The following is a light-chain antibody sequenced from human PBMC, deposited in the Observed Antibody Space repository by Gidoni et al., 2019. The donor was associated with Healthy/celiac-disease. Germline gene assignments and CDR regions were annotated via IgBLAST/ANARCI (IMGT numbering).Light chain of an antibody. CDR1: QRISSW. Sequence: DIQMTQSPSTLSASVGDRVTTTCRASQRISSWLAWYQQKPGKAPKILIYKASSLESGVPSRFSGSGSGTEFTLTISSLQPDDFATYYCQQYNSYLYTFGQGTKLEIK. V-gene: IGKV1-5*03. J-gene: IGKJ2*01. CDR3: QQYNSYLYT. CDR2: KAS.